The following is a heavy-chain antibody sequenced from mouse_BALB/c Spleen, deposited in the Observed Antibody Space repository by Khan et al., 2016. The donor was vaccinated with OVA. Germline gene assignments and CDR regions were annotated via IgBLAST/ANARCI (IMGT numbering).Heavy chain of an antibody. V-gene: IGHV5-6-5*01. CDR3: ARDCWFAY. J-gene: IGHJ3*01. CDR1: GFTFSNYG. CDR2: ISSGDTT. Sequence: EVELVESGGGLVKPGGSLKLSCAASGFTFSNYGVSWVRQTPEKRLEWVASISSGDTTYYPDSVKGRFTISRDNARNILYLQMRSLRSEDTAMYCSARDCWFAYWGQGTLVTVSA.